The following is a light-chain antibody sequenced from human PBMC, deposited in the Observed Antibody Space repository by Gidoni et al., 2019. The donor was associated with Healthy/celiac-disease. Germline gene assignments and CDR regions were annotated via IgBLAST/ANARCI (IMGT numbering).Light chain of an antibody. CDR1: NIGSKS. J-gene: IGLJ1*01. CDR3: QVWDSSSDHPYV. CDR2: DES. V-gene: IGLV3-21*02. Sequence: SYVLTQPPSVSVAPGQTARITCGGNNIGSKSVHWYQQKPGQAPVLVVYDESDRPSGIPERFSGSNSGNTATLTISRVEAGDEADYYCQVWDSSSDHPYVFGTGTKVTVL.